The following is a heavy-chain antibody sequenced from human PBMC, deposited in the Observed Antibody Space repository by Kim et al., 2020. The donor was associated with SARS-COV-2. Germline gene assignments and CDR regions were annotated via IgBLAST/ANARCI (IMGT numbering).Heavy chain of an antibody. D-gene: IGHD6-13*01. CDR2: ISSSSSTI. CDR1: GFTFSSYS. J-gene: IGHJ6*02. CDR3: ARDRIAAAGTGGGAYYYGMDV. Sequence: GGSLRLSCAASGFTFSSYSMNWVRQAPGKGLEWVSYISSSSSTIYYADSVKGRFTISRDNAKNSLYLQMNSLRDEDTAVYYCARDRIAAAGTGGGAYYYGMDVWGQGTTVTVSS. V-gene: IGHV3-48*02.